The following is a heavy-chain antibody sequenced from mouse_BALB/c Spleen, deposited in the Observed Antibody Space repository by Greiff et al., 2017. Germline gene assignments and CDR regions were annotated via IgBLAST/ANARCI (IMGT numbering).Heavy chain of an antibody. J-gene: IGHJ4*01. CDR1: GFTFSSYA. CDR2: ISSGGSYT. V-gene: IGHV5-9-4*01. CDR3: AREEGSSSYAMDY. Sequence: VQLKESGGGLVKPGGSLKLSCAASGFTFSSYAMSWVRQSPEKRLEWVAEISSGGSYTYYPDTVTGRFTISRDNAKNTLYLEMSSLRSEDTAMYYCAREEGSSSYAMDYWGQGTSVTVSS. D-gene: IGHD1-1*01.